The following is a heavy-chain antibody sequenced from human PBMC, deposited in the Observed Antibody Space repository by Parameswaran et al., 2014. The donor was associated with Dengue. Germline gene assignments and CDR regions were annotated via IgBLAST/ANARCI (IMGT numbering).Heavy chain of an antibody. V-gene: IGHV1-18*01. CDR3: AKVDLTGTTIYYYYGMDV. D-gene: IGHD1-7*01. CDR2: ISAYNGNT. J-gene: IGHJ6*02. Sequence: WVRQAPGQGLEWMGWISAYNGNTNYAQKLQGRVTMTTDTSTSTAYMELRSLRAEDTAVYYCAKVDLTGTTIYYYYGMDVWGQGTTVTVSS.